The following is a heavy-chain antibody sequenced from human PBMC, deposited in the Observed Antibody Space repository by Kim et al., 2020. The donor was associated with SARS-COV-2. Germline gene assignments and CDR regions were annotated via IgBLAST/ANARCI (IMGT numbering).Heavy chain of an antibody. D-gene: IGHD6-13*01. Sequence: ASVKVSCKASGYTFTSYDINWVRQATGQGLEWMGWMNPNSGNTGYAQKFQGGVTMTRNTSISTAYMELSSLRSEDMAVYYCARGHSSSWYKTNWFDPWGQGTLVTVSS. J-gene: IGHJ5*02. CDR3: ARGHSSSWYKTNWFDP. V-gene: IGHV1-8*01. CDR2: MNPNSGNT. CDR1: GYTFTSYD.